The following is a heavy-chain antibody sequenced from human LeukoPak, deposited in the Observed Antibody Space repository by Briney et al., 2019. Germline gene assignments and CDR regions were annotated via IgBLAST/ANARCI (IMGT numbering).Heavy chain of an antibody. CDR3: ARGDSSGWRYYYYYMDV. Sequence: GGSLRLSCAASGFTFSHYAMHWVRQAPGKGLEYVSAISSNGDSTYHADSVKGRFTISRDNSKNTLYLQMNSLRAEDTAVYYCARGDSSGWRYYYYYMDVWGKGTTVTISS. D-gene: IGHD6-19*01. V-gene: IGHV3-64*02. J-gene: IGHJ6*03. CDR2: ISSNGDST. CDR1: GFTFSHYA.